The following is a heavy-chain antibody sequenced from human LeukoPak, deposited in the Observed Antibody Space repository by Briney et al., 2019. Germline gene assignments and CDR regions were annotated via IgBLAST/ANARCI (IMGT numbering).Heavy chain of an antibody. D-gene: IGHD3-22*01. J-gene: IGHJ5*02. CDR3: ARDIYDSSGFNWFDP. V-gene: IGHV1-46*01. Sequence: ASVKVSCKASGYTFTSYYMHWVRQAPGQGLEWMGIINPSGGSTTYAQKFQGRVTMTRNTSISTAYMELSSLRSEDTAVYYCARDIYDSSGFNWFDPWGQGTLVTVSS. CDR2: INPSGGST. CDR1: GYTFTSYY.